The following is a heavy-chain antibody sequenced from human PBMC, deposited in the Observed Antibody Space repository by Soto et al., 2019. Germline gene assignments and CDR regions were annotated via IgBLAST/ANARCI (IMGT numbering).Heavy chain of an antibody. CDR3: ARGRTDYDFWSGYYKSPKPPRNVTNFDY. V-gene: IGHV1-69*01. Sequence: QVQLVQSGAEVKKPGSSVKVSCKASGGTFSSYAISWVRQAPGQGLEWMGGIIPIFGTANYAQKFQGRVTITADESTSTAYMELSSLRSEDTAVYYCARGRTDYDFWSGYYKSPKPPRNVTNFDYWGQGTLVTVSS. CDR2: IIPIFGTA. J-gene: IGHJ4*02. CDR1: GGTFSSYA. D-gene: IGHD3-3*01.